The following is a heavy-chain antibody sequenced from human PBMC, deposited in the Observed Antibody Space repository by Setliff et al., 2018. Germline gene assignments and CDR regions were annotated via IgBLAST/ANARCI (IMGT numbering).Heavy chain of an antibody. CDR3: ARGRDFWSGYLVY. V-gene: IGHV1-2*04. D-gene: IGHD3-3*01. J-gene: IGHJ4*02. CDR1: GYTFTSYA. Sequence: WASVKVSCKASGYTFTSYAMHWVRQAPGQRLEWMGWINPNSGGTNYAQKFQGWVTMTRDTSISTAYMELSRLRSDDTAVYYCARGRDFWSGYLVYWGQGTLVTVS. CDR2: INPNSGGT.